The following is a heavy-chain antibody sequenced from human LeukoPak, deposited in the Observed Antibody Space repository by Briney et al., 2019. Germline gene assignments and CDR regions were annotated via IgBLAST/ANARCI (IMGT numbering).Heavy chain of an antibody. V-gene: IGHV3-33*01. CDR1: GFTFSGYG. CDR3: ATDPSGSYDY. Sequence: QPGGSLRLSCAASGFTFSGYGMHWVRQAPGNGLEWVAVIWNDGSNKYYADSVKGRFTISRDNSKNTLYLQMNSLRAEDTAVYYCATDPSGSYDYWGQGTLVTVSS. D-gene: IGHD1-26*01. J-gene: IGHJ4*02. CDR2: IWNDGSNK.